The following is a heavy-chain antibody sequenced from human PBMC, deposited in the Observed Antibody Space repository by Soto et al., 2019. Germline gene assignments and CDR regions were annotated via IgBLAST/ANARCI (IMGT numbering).Heavy chain of an antibody. J-gene: IGHJ5*02. V-gene: IGHV1-2*02. Sequence: GASVKVSCKASGYTFTGYYMHWVRQAPGQGLEWMGWINPNSGGTNYAQKFQGRVTMTRDTSISTAYMELSRLRSDDTAVYYCARAFGYCSSTSCTNWFDPWGQGTLVTVSS. CDR3: ARAFGYCSSTSCTNWFDP. CDR2: INPNSGGT. D-gene: IGHD2-2*03. CDR1: GYTFTGYY.